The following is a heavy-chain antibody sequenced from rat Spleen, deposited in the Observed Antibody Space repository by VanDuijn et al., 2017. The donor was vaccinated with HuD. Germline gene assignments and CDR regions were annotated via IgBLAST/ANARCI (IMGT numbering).Heavy chain of an antibody. D-gene: IGHD1-11*01. Sequence: EVQLVESGGGLVQPGRSMKISCAASGFTFSNYGMAWVRQAPKQGLDWVAYISHDGGSIYYRDPVKGRFTISRDNVRSTLYLEMDSLRSEDTATYXXTTSTWRSFPYWGQGTLVTVSS. CDR1: GFTFSNYG. J-gene: IGHJ3*01. CDR3: TTSTWRSFPY. CDR2: ISHDGGSI. V-gene: IGHV5-27*01.